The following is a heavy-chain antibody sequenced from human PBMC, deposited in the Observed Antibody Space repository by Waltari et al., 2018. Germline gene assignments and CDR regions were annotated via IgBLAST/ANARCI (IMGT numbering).Heavy chain of an antibody. CDR2: IKPDGREK. CDR3: TRVGEKGDY. Sequence: EVQLVESGGALVEPGGSLSVSCVASGFTFSSNWLSGVRQAPGKGLEWVAKIKPDGREKYYVDPVKGRFTISRDNAENSLYLQMNSLRAEDTAVYYCTRVGEKGDYWGQGTLVTVSS. V-gene: IGHV3-7*03. CDR1: GFTFSSNW. J-gene: IGHJ4*02.